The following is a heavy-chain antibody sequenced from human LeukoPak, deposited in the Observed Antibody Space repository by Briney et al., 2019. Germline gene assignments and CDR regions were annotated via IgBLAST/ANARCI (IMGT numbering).Heavy chain of an antibody. CDR3: ARDHSSSWYNFDY. D-gene: IGHD6-13*01. V-gene: IGHV3-74*01. CDR2: INRDGSST. Sequence: GGSLRLSCAASGFTFSSYWMHWVRQAPGKGLVWVSRINRDGSSTSYADSVKGRFTISRDNAENTLYLQMNSLRAEDTAIYYCARDHSSSWYNFDYWGQGTLVTVSS. CDR1: GFTFSSYW. J-gene: IGHJ4*02.